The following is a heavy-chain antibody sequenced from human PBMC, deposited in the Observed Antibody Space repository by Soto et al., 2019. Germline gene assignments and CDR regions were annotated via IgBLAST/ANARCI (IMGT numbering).Heavy chain of an antibody. CDR2: ISWDGGST. J-gene: IGHJ6*02. V-gene: IGHV3-43*01. Sequence: GGSLRLSCAASGFTFDDYTMHWVRQAPGKGLEWVSLISWDGGSTYYADSVKGRFTISRANSKNSLYLQMNSLRTEDTALYYCAKDIGESFKAGYSYGYRDYYYGMDVWGQGTTVTVSS. D-gene: IGHD5-18*01. CDR1: GFTFDDYT. CDR3: AKDIGESFKAGYSYGYRDYYYGMDV.